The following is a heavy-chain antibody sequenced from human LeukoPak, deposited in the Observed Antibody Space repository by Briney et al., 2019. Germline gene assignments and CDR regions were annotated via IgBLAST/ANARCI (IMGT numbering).Heavy chain of an antibody. CDR3: ARIYRYSGLNYCFDQ. J-gene: IGHJ4*02. CDR1: GGSFSDYF. CDR2: IDDGGNT. Sequence: SETLSLTCSVYGGSFSDYFWSWIRQSPGKGLEWIGEIDDGGNTNYNPSLMSRVIVSMEKSKKQFSLVMRSVAAADTAVYYCARIYRYSGLNYCFDQWGQGTLVSASS. V-gene: IGHV4-34*01. D-gene: IGHD5-12*01.